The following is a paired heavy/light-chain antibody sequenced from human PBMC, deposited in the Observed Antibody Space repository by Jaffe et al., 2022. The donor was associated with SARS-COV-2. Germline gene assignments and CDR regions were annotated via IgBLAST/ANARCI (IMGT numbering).Heavy chain of an antibody. CDR3: AKGDYCSSPTCYGVHLDH. CDR1: GFTFSTYA. D-gene: IGHD2-2*01. Sequence: EVHLVESGGSLVQPGGSLRLSCAASGFTFSTYAMTWVRQAPGKGLEWVSAISAGDFSTYFADSVKGRFTISRDNSKNTLFLQMNSLRVDDTARYYCAKGDYCSSPTCYGVHLDHWGQGTLVTVSS. CDR2: ISAGDFST. V-gene: IGHV3-23*04. J-gene: IGHJ4*01.
Light chain of an antibody. Sequence: DTVMTQSPDSLAVSLGERATINCRASQSVLHSPNNKNYLAWYQQKPGQPPKLLISWASTRESGVPDRFSGSGSGTDFALTISSLQAEDVAVYYCQQHYKSVSFGPGTKVDIK. CDR3: QQHYKSVS. CDR2: WAS. V-gene: IGKV4-1*01. J-gene: IGKJ3*01. CDR1: QSVLHSPNNKNY.